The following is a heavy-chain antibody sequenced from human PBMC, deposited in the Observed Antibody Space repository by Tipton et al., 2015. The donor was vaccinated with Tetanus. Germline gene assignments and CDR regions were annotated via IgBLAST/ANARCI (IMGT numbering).Heavy chain of an antibody. CDR1: GFTFSSHT. J-gene: IGHJ4*02. D-gene: IGHD1-26*01. CDR3: ASRGAYVGSYGSPLDY. CDR2: VSLSSDAS. V-gene: IGHV3-23*01. Sequence: SLRLSCAASGFTFSSHTMSWVRQAPGKGLEWVSAVSLSSDASFYADSVRGRFSISRDNSQNTLYLQMNSLRAEDTAVYYCASRGAYVGSYGSPLDYWGQGALVTVSS.